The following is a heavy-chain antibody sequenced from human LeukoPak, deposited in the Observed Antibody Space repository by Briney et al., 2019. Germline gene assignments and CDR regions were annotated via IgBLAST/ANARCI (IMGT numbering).Heavy chain of an antibody. Sequence: SETLSLTCTVSGGSISSYYWSWIRQPPGKGLEWIGYIYYSGSTNYNPSLKSRVTISVDTSKNQFSLKLSSVTAADTAVYYCATEYSSSGALDYWGQGTLVTVSS. D-gene: IGHD6-13*01. J-gene: IGHJ4*02. CDR3: ATEYSSSGALDY. CDR1: GGSISSYY. V-gene: IGHV4-59*01. CDR2: IYYSGST.